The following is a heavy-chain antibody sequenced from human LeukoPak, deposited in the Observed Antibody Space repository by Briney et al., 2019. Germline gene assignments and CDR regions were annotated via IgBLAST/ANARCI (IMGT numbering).Heavy chain of an antibody. J-gene: IGHJ5*02. CDR3: ASGYYDSSGYPPYNWFDP. D-gene: IGHD3-22*01. Sequence: SETLSLTCTVSGGSISSSSYYWGWIRQPPGKGLEWIGSIYYSGSTYYNPSLKSRVTISVDTSKNQFSLKLSSVTAADTAVYYCASGYYDSSGYPPYNWFDPWGQGTLVTVSS. CDR1: GGSISSSSYY. V-gene: IGHV4-39*01. CDR2: IYYSGST.